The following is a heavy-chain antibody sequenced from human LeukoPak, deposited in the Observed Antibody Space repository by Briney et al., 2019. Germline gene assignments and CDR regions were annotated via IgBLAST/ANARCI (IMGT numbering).Heavy chain of an antibody. Sequence: PGGSLRLSCAASGFTVCSNYMSWVRQAPGRGLEWVSAISGSGGSTYYADSVKGRFTISRDNSKNTLYLQMNSLRAEDTAVYYCAKVGVYYYGSGSSDCWGQGTLVTVSS. CDR1: GFTVCSNY. CDR3: AKVGVYYYGSGSSDC. CDR2: ISGSGGST. J-gene: IGHJ4*02. D-gene: IGHD3-10*01. V-gene: IGHV3-23*01.